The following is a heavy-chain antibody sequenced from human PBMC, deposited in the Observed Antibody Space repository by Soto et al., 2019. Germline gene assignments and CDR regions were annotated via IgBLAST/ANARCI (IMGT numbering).Heavy chain of an antibody. CDR2: IYYSGST. Sequence: SETLSLICTVSGGSISSGGYYWSWIRQHPGKGLEWIGYIYYSGSTYYNPSLKSRVTISVDTSKNQFSLKLSSVTAADTAVYYCAREDYGDDIDYWGQGTLVTVSS. CDR1: GGSISSGGYY. J-gene: IGHJ4*02. CDR3: AREDYGDDIDY. V-gene: IGHV4-31*03. D-gene: IGHD4-17*01.